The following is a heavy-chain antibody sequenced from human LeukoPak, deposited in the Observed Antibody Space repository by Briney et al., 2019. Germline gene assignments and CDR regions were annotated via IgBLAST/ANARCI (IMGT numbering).Heavy chain of an antibody. Sequence: GGSLRLSCAASGFTFSDYYMSWIRQAPGKGLEWVSYISSSGRTINYADSVKGRFTISRDNAKNSLYLQMNSLRAEDTAVYYCALQIGHRNSGYDYWGQGTLVTVSS. J-gene: IGHJ4*02. CDR2: ISSSGRTI. CDR1: GFTFSDYY. D-gene: IGHD5-12*01. CDR3: ALQIGHRNSGYDY. V-gene: IGHV3-11*01.